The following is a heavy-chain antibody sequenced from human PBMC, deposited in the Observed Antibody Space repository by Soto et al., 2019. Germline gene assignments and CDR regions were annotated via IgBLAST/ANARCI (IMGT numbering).Heavy chain of an antibody. CDR2: INQDGSET. Sequence: EVQLVASGGGLVQPGGSLRLSCAGSGFTFSNSWMSWVRQAPGKGLEWVANINQDGSETYFVDSMKGRFAISRDNAKNSVYLQMNSLRVEDTAVYFCARGHWSNPLGGQGTLVTVSS. CDR3: ARGHWSNPL. D-gene: IGHD1-1*01. CDR1: GFTFSNSW. J-gene: IGHJ4*02. V-gene: IGHV3-7*01.